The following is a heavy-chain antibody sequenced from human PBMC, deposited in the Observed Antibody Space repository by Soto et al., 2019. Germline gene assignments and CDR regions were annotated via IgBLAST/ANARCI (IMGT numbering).Heavy chain of an antibody. CDR3: AKLESSSHY. CDR2: IGGSGATT. Sequence: PGGSLRLSCAASGFTFSTYGMSWVRQAPGKGLEWVSAIGGSGATTYYTDSVKGRFTISRDNSRNTVYLQMNSLRAEDTAVYYCAKLESSSHYWGQGXLVT. J-gene: IGHJ4*02. CDR1: GFTFSTYG. D-gene: IGHD3-3*01. V-gene: IGHV3-23*01.